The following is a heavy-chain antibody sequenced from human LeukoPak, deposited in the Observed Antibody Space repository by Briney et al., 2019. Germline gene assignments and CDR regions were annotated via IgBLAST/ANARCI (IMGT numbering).Heavy chain of an antibody. J-gene: IGHJ5*02. CDR2: IIPIFGTA. D-gene: IGHD1-26*01. Sequence: SVKVSCKASGGTFSSYAISWVRQAPGQGLEWMGGIIPIFGTANYAQKFQGRVTITADESTSTAYMELSSLRSEDTAVYYCARXGGSYYWFDPWGQGTLVTVSS. CDR1: GGTFSSYA. V-gene: IGHV1-69*13. CDR3: ARXGGSYYWFDP.